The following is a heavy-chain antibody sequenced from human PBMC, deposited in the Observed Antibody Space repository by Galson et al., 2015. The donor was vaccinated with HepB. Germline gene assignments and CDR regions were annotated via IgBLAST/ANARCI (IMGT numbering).Heavy chain of an antibody. CDR2: ISYDGSHQ. Sequence: SLRLSCAASGFRFSRYGMDWVRQAPGQGLEWVAVISYDGSHQYYGDSVKGRFTISRDNSKSTLFFQMNSLRAEDTAVYYCAKGDKLGWSTHDAFHIWGQGTVVTVSS. J-gene: IGHJ3*02. V-gene: IGHV3-30*18. CDR3: AKGDKLGWSTHDAFHI. CDR1: GFRFSRYG. D-gene: IGHD6-19*01.